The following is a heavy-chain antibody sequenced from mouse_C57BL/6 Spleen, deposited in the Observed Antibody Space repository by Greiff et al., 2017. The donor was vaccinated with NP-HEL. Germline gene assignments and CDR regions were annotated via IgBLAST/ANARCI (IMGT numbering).Heavy chain of an antibody. J-gene: IGHJ2*01. CDR2: IYPGDGDT. CDR3: ARDYYYYGSEVDY. D-gene: IGHD1-1*01. V-gene: IGHV1-82*01. CDR1: GYAFSSSW. Sequence: QVQLQQSGPELVKPGASVKISCKASGYAFSSSWMNWVKQRPGKGLEWIGRIYPGDGDTNYIGKFKGKATLTADKSSSTAYMQLSSLTSEDSAVYFCARDYYYYGSEVDYWGQGTTLTVSS.